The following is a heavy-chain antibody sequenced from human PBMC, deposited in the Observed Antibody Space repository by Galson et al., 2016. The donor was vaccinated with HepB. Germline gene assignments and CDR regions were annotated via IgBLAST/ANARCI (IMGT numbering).Heavy chain of an antibody. CDR1: QLTLTNNA. D-gene: IGHD2-15*01. Sequence: SLRLSCAASQLTLTNNAMSWIRQAPGKGLEWVATIRGNAGEAYYVDSVKGRFTISRDNSENRLYLQMSSLRVDDTAVYYCATPGYCSGGSCNSGYWGQGTLVTVSS. CDR2: IRGNAGEA. V-gene: IGHV3-23*01. CDR3: ATPGYCSGGSCNSGY. J-gene: IGHJ4*02.